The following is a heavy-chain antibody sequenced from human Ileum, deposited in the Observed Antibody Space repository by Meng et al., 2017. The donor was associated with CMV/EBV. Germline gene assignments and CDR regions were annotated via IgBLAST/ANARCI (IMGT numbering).Heavy chain of an antibody. V-gene: IGHV3-66*02. Sequence: GESLKISCAASGFGVSGNYMSWVRQAPGKGLEWVSVIYSGQSTNYRESVKGRFTISRDSSKNTLYLQMNSLRPEDTAVYYCAKLGFGERPFDFWGLGTLVTVSS. D-gene: IGHD3-10*01. CDR2: IYSGQST. J-gene: IGHJ4*02. CDR1: GFGVSGNY. CDR3: AKLGFGERPFDF.